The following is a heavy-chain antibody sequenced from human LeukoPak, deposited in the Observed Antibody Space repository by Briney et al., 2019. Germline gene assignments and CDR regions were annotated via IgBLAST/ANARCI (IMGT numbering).Heavy chain of an antibody. J-gene: IGHJ3*02. D-gene: IGHD5-18*01. CDR2: ISGSGGST. CDR3: AKVDTAMDDAFDI. V-gene: IGHV3-23*01. CDR1: GFIFRSET. Sequence: GGSLRLSCAASGFIFRSETMVWVRQAPGKGLEWVSAISGSGGSTYYADSVKGRFTISRDNSKNTLYLQMNSLRAEDTAVYYCAKVDTAMDDAFDIWGQGTMVTVSS.